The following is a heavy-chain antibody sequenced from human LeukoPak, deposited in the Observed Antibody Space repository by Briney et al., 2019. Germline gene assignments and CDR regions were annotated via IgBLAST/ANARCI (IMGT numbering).Heavy chain of an antibody. J-gene: IGHJ4*02. CDR1: GFTFSTYS. CDR2: ISSSSSYI. D-gene: IGHD6-19*01. V-gene: IGHV3-21*01. Sequence: GGSLRLSCAASGFTFSTYSMNWVRQAPGKGLEWVSFISSSSSYIYYADSLKGRFTISGDNAKNSLYLQMNSLRAEDTAVYYCAKEVENSSGWYSHFDYWGQGTLVTVSS. CDR3: AKEVENSSGWYSHFDY.